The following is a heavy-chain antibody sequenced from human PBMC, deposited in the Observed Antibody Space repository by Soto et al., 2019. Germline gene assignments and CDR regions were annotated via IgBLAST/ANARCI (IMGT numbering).Heavy chain of an antibody. CDR2: ISGSGGST. CDR3: AKEYGFIAARRGGFDAFDI. CDR1: GFTFSSYA. V-gene: IGHV3-23*01. J-gene: IGHJ3*02. Sequence: PGGSLRLSCAASGFTFSSYAMSWVRQAPGKGLEWVSAISGSGGSTYYADSVKGRFTISRDNSKNTLYLQMNSLRAEDTAVYYCAKEYGFIAARRGGFDAFDIWGQGTMVTVSS. D-gene: IGHD6-6*01.